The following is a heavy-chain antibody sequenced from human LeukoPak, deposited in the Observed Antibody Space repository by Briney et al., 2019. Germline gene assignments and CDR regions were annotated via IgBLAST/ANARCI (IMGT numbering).Heavy chain of an antibody. J-gene: IGHJ4*02. CDR3: AREVAGIQLFDY. Sequence: SETLSLTCTVSGGSISSYYWSWIRQPPGKGLEWIGYIYYSGTINYNPSLMSRVTISVDTSKNQFSLKLSSVTAADTAVYYCAREVAGIQLFDYWGQGTLVTVSS. D-gene: IGHD5-18*01. CDR2: IYYSGTI. V-gene: IGHV4-59*01. CDR1: GGSISSYY.